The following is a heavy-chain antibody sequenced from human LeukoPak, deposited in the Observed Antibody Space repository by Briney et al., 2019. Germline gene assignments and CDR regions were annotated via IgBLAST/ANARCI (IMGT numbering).Heavy chain of an antibody. V-gene: IGHV1-2*02. D-gene: IGHD2-15*01. CDR2: INPNSGGT. Sequence: ASVKVSCKASGYTFTGYYMHWVRQAPGQGLEWMGWINPNSGGTNYAQKFQGRVTMTRDRSISTAYMELSRLRSDDTAVYYCARVSVAATPFDYWGQGTLVTVSS. CDR1: GYTFTGYY. J-gene: IGHJ4*02. CDR3: ARVSVAATPFDY.